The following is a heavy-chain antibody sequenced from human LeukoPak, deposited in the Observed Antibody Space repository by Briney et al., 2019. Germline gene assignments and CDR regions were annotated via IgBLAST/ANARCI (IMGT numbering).Heavy chain of an antibody. CDR1: GFTVSSND. D-gene: IGHD6-19*01. V-gene: IGHV3-53*01. Sequence: GGSLRLSCAASGFTVSSNDMSWVRQAPGKGLECISVIYSGGSTDYADSVKGRLTISRDNSKNTLYLQMNSLRAEDTAVYYCARDQVSVAGTGIDYWGQGTLVTVSS. CDR2: IYSGGST. J-gene: IGHJ4*02. CDR3: ARDQVSVAGTGIDY.